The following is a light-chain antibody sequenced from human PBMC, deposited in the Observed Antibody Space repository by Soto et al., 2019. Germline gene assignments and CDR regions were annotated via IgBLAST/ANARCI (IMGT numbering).Light chain of an antibody. CDR3: CSYAGRYTYV. J-gene: IGLJ1*01. Sequence: QSVLTQPRSVSGSPGQSVTISCTGTSSDVGGYNYVSWYQQHPGKAPKLIIYDVTKRPSGVPDRFSASKFGNTASLTISGLQAADEADYYCCSYAGRYTYVFGSGTKLTVL. CDR2: DVT. CDR1: SSDVGGYNY. V-gene: IGLV2-11*01.